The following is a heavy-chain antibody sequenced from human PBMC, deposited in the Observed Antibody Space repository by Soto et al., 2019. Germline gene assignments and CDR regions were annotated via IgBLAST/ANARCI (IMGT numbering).Heavy chain of an antibody. V-gene: IGHV3-33*01. Sequence: QVQLVESGGGVVQPGRSLRLSCAASGFTFSSYGMHWVRQAPGKGLEWVAVIWYDGSNKYYADSVKGRFTISRDNSKNTQYLQMNSLRDEDTAVYYCARKVDGDLLPDDYWGQGTLVTVSS. J-gene: IGHJ4*02. D-gene: IGHD4-17*01. CDR2: IWYDGSNK. CDR1: GFTFSSYG. CDR3: ARKVDGDLLPDDY.